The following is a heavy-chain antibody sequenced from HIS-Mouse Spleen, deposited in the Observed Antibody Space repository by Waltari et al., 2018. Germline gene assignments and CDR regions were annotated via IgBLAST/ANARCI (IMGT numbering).Heavy chain of an antibody. D-gene: IGHD6-13*01. CDR2: IKQDGSEK. CDR1: GFTFSSYW. V-gene: IGHV3-7*01. Sequence: EVQLVESGGGLVQPGGSLRLSCAASGFTFSSYWMSWVRQAPGKGMEWVGNIKQDGSEKYYVDTVKRRFTISRDNAKISLYLQMNSLRAEDTAVYYCATTYEYSRWFDPWGQGTLVTVSS. CDR3: ATTYEYSRWFDP. J-gene: IGHJ5*02.